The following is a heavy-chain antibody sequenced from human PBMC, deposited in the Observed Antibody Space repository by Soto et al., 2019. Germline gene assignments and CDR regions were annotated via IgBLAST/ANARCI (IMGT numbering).Heavy chain of an antibody. CDR1: GFSVSDYW. CDR3: GRVDSVRCYARCPVGSDYYRFGMDV. D-gene: IGHD3-16*01. J-gene: IGHJ6*02. Sequence: EVKLVESGGDLVQPGGSLRLSCAAAGFSVSDYWMTWVRQAPGRGLEWVANIEGGGTERYYADSVKGRITISRDNAKNKVFLQMNSLRADATAVYFCGRVDSVRCYARCPVGSDYYRFGMDVWGQGTTVTVSS. CDR2: IEGGGTER. V-gene: IGHV3-7*03.